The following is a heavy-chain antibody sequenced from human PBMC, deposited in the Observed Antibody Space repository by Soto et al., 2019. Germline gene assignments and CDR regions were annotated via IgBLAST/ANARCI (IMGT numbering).Heavy chain of an antibody. V-gene: IGHV3-30*18. CDR1: GFTFSSYG. J-gene: IGHJ4*02. Sequence: QPGGSLRFSCAASGFTFSSYGMHWVRQAPGKGLEWVAVISYDGSNKYYADSVKGRFTISRDNSKNTLYLQMNSLRAEDTAVYYCAKDRQWLGLGYFDYWGQGTLVTVSS. CDR3: AKDRQWLGLGYFDY. D-gene: IGHD6-19*01. CDR2: ISYDGSNK.